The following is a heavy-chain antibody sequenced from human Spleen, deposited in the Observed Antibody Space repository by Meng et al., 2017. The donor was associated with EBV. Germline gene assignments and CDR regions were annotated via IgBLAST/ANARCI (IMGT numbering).Heavy chain of an antibody. V-gene: IGHV4-4*02. CDR3: ARNLYSNSFFDY. D-gene: IGHD6-6*01. CDR1: GVSISSNW. J-gene: IGHJ4*02. CDR2: IFHSGNT. Sequence: QEHVPGLVKPSGTLSLTCAFVGVSISSNWWSWVRQPPVKGLEWIGEIFHSGNTNYNPSLKSRVTISLDTSKNQFSLRLSSATAADTAVYYCARNLYSNSFFDYWGRGTLVTVFS.